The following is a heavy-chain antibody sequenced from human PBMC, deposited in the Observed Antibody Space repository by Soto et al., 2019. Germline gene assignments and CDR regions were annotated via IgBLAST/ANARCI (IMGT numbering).Heavy chain of an antibody. J-gene: IGHJ5*02. CDR3: ARGWEWFSFDP. CDR2: IYHTGAT. Sequence: QLQLQESGPGLVKPSETLSLTCTVSGDSTSMSSYYWGWIRQPPGKGLEWIGNIYHTGATYYNPSLQSRVTMSVDTSKDQFSLRLSSVTAAATAVYYCARGWEWFSFDPGGQGTLVTVSS. CDR1: GDSTSMSSYY. D-gene: IGHD3-3*01. V-gene: IGHV4-39*01.